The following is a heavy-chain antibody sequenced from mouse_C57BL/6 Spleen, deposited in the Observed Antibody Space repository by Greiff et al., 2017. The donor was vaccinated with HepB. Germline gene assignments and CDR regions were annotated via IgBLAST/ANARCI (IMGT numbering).Heavy chain of an antibody. J-gene: IGHJ4*01. CDR1: GYTFTSYW. CDR3: ARSEEYDDYAIDY. V-gene: IGHV1-55*01. D-gene: IGHD2-14*01. CDR2: IYPGSGST. Sequence: QVQLQQPGAELVKPGASVKMSCKASGYTFTSYWIPWVKQRPGQGLEWIGDIYPGSGSTNYNEKFKSKATLTVDTSSSTAYMQLRSLTSEDAAVYYCARSEEYDDYAIDYWGQGTSVTVSS.